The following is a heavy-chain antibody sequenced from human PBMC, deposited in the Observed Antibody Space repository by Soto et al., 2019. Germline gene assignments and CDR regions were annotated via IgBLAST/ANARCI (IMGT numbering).Heavy chain of an antibody. V-gene: IGHV4-31*03. CDR1: GGSISSGGYY. CDR3: ARLRGVVASSLIDY. Sequence: PSETLSLTCTASGGSISSGGYYWSWMRQHPGKGLEWIGYIYYSGSTYYNPSLKSRVTISVDTSNNQFSLHLSSVTALDTSVYFCARLRGVVASSLIDYWGQGTLVTVSS. CDR2: IYYSGST. J-gene: IGHJ4*02. D-gene: IGHD2-15*01.